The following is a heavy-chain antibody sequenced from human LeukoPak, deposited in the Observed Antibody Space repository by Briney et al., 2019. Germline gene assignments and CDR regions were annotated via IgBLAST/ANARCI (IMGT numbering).Heavy chain of an antibody. CDR3: AKDRLELRDYFYGMDV. Sequence: GGSLRLSCAVSGFSFNDYAMHRVRQAPGKGLEWVSGINWNSGSIGYADSVKGRFTISRDNAKNSLYLQMKSLRTEDTALYYCAKDRLELRDYFYGMDVWGQGTTVTVSS. V-gene: IGHV3-9*01. CDR1: GFSFNDYA. J-gene: IGHJ6*02. CDR2: INWNSGSI. D-gene: IGHD1-7*01.